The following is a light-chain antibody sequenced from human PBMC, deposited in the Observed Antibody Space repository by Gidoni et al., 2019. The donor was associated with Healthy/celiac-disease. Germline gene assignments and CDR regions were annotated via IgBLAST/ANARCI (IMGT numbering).Light chain of an antibody. CDR1: KSGSKS. V-gene: IGLV3-21*03. Sequence: SYVLPQPPSVSVAPGKTARITCGGNKSGSKSVHWDQQKPGQAPVLVGYDDSDRPSGIPERFSGSNSGNTATLTISRVEAGDEADYYCQVWDSSSDRGVFGGGTKLTVL. J-gene: IGLJ2*01. CDR2: DDS. CDR3: QVWDSSSDRGV.